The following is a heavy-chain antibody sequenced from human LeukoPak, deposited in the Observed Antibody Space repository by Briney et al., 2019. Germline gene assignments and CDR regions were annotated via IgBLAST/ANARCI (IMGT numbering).Heavy chain of an antibody. CDR2: IKQGGSDK. CDR1: GFTFSNYW. J-gene: IGHJ3*01. D-gene: IGHD3-22*01. Sequence: GGSLRLSCAASGFTFSNYWMSWVRQAPGKGLEWVANIKQGGSDKYYVDSVKGRFTISRDNAENSLFLQMNSLRAEDTAVYYCAKDYYYDPVDAFDVWGQGTMVSVSS. V-gene: IGHV3-7*01. CDR3: AKDYYYDPVDAFDV.